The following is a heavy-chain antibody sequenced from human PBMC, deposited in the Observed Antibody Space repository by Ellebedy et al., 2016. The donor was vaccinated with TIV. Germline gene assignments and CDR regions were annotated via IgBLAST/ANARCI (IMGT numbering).Heavy chain of an antibody. CDR2: ISAFNGDT. Sequence: ASVKVSCKASGYKFTSYGISWVRQAPGQGLEWMGWISAFNGDTNYAQKFQGRVTITTDTLTSTAYMELRSLRSDETAVYYCARGFYERFDPWGQGTLVTVSS. CDR3: ARGFYERFDP. V-gene: IGHV1-18*04. CDR1: GYKFTSYG. J-gene: IGHJ5*02. D-gene: IGHD2/OR15-2a*01.